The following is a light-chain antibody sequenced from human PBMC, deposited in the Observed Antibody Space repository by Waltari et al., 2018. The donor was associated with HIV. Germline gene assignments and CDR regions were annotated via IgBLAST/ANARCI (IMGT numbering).Light chain of an antibody. CDR3: LLSYGSVRL. V-gene: IGLV7-46*01. Sequence: QTVVTQEPSLTVSPGGTVTLPCGSTTGTVTSDHHPYWFQQKPGQAPRTLVYDATDKHSWTPARFSPSFLGGKAALTLTAAQPEDEADYYCLLSYGSVRLFGGGTRLTV. CDR2: DAT. J-gene: IGLJ2*01. CDR1: TGTVTSDHH.